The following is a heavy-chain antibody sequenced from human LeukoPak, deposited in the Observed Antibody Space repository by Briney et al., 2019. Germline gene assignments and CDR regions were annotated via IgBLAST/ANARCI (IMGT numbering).Heavy chain of an antibody. V-gene: IGHV4-34*01. J-gene: IGHJ4*02. CDR2: INHSGST. CDR3: ASSGEIAAAGTSHDY. CDR1: GGSFSGYY. D-gene: IGHD6-13*01. Sequence: SETLSLACAVYGGSFSGYYCSWIRQPPGKGLEWIGEINHSGSTNYNPSLKSRVTISVDTSKNQFSLKLSSVTAADTAVYYCASSGEIAAAGTSHDYWGQRTLVTVSS.